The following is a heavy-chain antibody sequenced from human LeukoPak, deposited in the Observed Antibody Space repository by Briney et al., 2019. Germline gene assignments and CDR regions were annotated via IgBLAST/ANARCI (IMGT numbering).Heavy chain of an antibody. J-gene: IGHJ3*02. CDR3: ARQSCSSTSCPHRNVFDI. D-gene: IGHD2-2*01. Sequence: SETLSLTCAVYGGSFSGYYWSWIRQPPGKGLEWIGEINHSGSTNYNPSLKSRVTISVDMSKNQFSLQLSSVTAADTAVYYCARQSCSSTSCPHRNVFDIWGQGTMVTVSS. CDR1: GGSFSGYY. V-gene: IGHV4-34*01. CDR2: INHSGST.